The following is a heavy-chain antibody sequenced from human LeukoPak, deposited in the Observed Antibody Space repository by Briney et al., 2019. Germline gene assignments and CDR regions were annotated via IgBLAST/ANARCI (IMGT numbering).Heavy chain of an antibody. CDR2: INTNTGNP. CDR1: GYTFTSYD. CDR3: AREGQLLWFGEYPNGENWFDP. J-gene: IGHJ5*02. D-gene: IGHD3-10*01. Sequence: SVKVSCKASGYTFTSYDINWVRQAPGQGLEWMGWINTNTGNPTYAQGFTGRFVFSLDTSVSTAYLQISSLKAEDTAVYYCAREGQLLWFGEYPNGENWFDPWGQGTLVTVSS. V-gene: IGHV7-4-1*02.